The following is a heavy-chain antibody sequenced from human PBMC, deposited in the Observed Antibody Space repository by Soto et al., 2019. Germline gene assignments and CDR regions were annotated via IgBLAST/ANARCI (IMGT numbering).Heavy chain of an antibody. V-gene: IGHV4-31*03. Sequence: TLSLTCTVSGGSISSGGYYWSWIRQHPGKGLEWMGDIYYSGSTYYSPSLKSRVTISVDTSKNQFSLKLTSVTAADTAVYYWARDQLEGYGFDPWGQGTLVTVSS. CDR2: IYYSGST. CDR3: ARDQLEGYGFDP. J-gene: IGHJ5*02. D-gene: IGHD1-1*01. CDR1: GGSISSGGYY.